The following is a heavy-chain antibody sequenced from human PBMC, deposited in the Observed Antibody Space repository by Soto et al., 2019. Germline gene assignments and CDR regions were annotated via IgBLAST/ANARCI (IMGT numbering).Heavy chain of an antibody. CDR1: GFTFSSYG. Sequence: QVQLVESGGGVVQPGRSLRLSCAASGFTFSSYGMHWVRQAPGKGLEWVAVIWYDGSNKYYADSVKGRFTISRDNSKNTLYLQMNSLRAEDTAVYYCARALGSGWYFDYWGQGTLVTVSS. J-gene: IGHJ4*02. V-gene: IGHV3-33*01. D-gene: IGHD6-19*01. CDR2: IWYDGSNK. CDR3: ARALGSGWYFDY.